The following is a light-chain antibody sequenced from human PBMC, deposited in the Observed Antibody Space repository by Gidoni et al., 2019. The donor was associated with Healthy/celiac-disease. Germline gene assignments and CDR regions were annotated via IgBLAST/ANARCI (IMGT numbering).Light chain of an antibody. J-gene: IGLJ2*01. V-gene: IGLV3-21*02. CDR2: DDS. CDR1: NIGSKS. CDR3: QVWDSSSDHPGVV. Sequence: SYVLTQPPSASVAPGQTARITCGGNNIGSKSVHWYQQKPGQAPVLVGYDDSDRPSGIPERFSGSNSGNTATLTISRVEAGDEADYYCQVWDSSSDHPGVVFGGGTKLTVL.